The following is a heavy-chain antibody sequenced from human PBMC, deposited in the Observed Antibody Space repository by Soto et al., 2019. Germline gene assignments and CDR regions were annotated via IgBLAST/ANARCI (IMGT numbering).Heavy chain of an antibody. CDR2: INHSGST. V-gene: IGHV4-34*01. D-gene: IGHD3-9*01. CDR3: ASEGAYDIFTGFGY. Sequence: PSETLSLTCAVYGGSFSGYYWSWIRQPPGKGLEWIGEINHSGSTNYNPSLKSRVTISVDTSKNQFSLKLSSVTAADTAVYYCASEGAYDIFTGFGYWGQGTLVTVSS. CDR1: GGSFSGYY. J-gene: IGHJ4*02.